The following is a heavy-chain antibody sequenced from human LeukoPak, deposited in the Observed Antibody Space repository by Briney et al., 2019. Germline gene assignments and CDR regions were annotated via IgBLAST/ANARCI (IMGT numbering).Heavy chain of an antibody. J-gene: IGHJ3*02. Sequence: GESLKISCKGSGYSFTNYWIGWVRQMPGKGLEWMGIIYPGDSDTRYSPSFEGQVTISADKSINTAYLQWSSLKASDTAVYYCARPSGVVRGVIITVQSFDIWGQGTMVTVSP. V-gene: IGHV5-51*01. CDR1: GYSFTNYW. D-gene: IGHD3-10*01. CDR3: ARPSGVVRGVIITVQSFDI. CDR2: IYPGDSDT.